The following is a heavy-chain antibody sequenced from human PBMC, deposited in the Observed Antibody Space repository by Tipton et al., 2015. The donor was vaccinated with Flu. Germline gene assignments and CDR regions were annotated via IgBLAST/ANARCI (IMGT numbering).Heavy chain of an antibody. J-gene: IGHJ4*02. CDR1: GGSINSDNYY. D-gene: IGHD6-19*01. CDR3: ARHGGSSSGWPYFDS. Sequence: TLSLTCTVSGGSINSDNYYWSWVRQPAGKGLEWIGHMYTSGSTNYNPSLKSRVTISVDTSKNQFSLKLTSVTAADTAVYYCARHGGSSSGWPYFDSWGQGTLVTISS. CDR2: MYTSGST. V-gene: IGHV4-61*09.